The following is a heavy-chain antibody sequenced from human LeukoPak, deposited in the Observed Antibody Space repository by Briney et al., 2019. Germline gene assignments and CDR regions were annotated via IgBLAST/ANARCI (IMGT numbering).Heavy chain of an antibody. V-gene: IGHV3-53*01. CDR3: ARGGYYYMDV. D-gene: IGHD6-13*01. J-gene: IGHJ6*03. CDR1: GFTVSSNE. Sequence: GGSLRLSCAASGFTVSSNEMSWVRQAPGKGLQWVSTIYAGGQTFYAASVKGRFTISRDTSENTLSLLMNSLRAEDSAEYYCARGGYYYMDVWGKGTTVTVSS. CDR2: IYAGGQT.